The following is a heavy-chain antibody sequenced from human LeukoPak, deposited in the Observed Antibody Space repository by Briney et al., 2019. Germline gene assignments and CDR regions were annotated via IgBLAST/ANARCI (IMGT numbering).Heavy chain of an antibody. Sequence: PSETLSLTCAVSGYSISSGYYWGWIRQPAGKGLEWIGRIYTSGSTNYNPSLKSRVTMSVDTSKNQFSLKLSSVTAADTAVYYCARDFFYGGNRYYFDDWGQGTLVTVSS. J-gene: IGHJ4*02. D-gene: IGHD4-23*01. CDR3: ARDFFYGGNRYYFDD. CDR1: GYSISSGYY. V-gene: IGHV4-4*07. CDR2: IYTSGST.